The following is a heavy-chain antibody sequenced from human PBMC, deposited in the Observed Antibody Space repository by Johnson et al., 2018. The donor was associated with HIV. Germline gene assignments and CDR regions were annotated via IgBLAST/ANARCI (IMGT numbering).Heavy chain of an antibody. CDR3: ARGRSSSSTAAFDI. CDR1: GFTFSSYA. J-gene: IGHJ3*02. CDR2: ISYDGSNK. D-gene: IGHD6-6*01. Sequence: QVQLVESGGGVVQPGRSLRLSCAASGFTFSSYAMHWVRQAPGKGLEWVAVISYDGSNKYYADSVKGRFTISRDNYKNTLYLQMNSLRGEDTAVYSCARGRSSSSTAAFDIWGQGTMVTVSS. V-gene: IGHV3-30*04.